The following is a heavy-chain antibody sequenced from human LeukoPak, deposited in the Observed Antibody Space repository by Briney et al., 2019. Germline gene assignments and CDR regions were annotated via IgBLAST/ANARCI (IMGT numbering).Heavy chain of an antibody. Sequence: ASVKVSCKASGGTFSSYAISWVRQAPGQGLEWMGRIIPMFGTANYAHKFQGRVTNTTDESTSTAYMELRSLRSEDTAVYYCAREGIVSYGGNSIDYWGQGTLVTVSS. J-gene: IGHJ4*02. CDR1: GGTFSSYA. D-gene: IGHD4-23*01. CDR3: AREGIVSYGGNSIDY. CDR2: IIPMFGTA. V-gene: IGHV1-69*05.